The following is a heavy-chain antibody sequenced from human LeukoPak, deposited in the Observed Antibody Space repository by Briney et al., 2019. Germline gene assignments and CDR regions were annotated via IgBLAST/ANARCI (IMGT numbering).Heavy chain of an antibody. CDR3: AIIASAGTFDY. CDR2: FDPQDRET. D-gene: IGHD6-13*01. V-gene: IGHV1-24*01. Sequence: ASVKVSCKVSGHTLTEIAMHWVRQAPGEGLEWMGGFDPQDRETVYAQKFQGRVTMTEDTSTDTAFMELSGLRSEDTALYYCAIIASAGTFDYWGQGALVTVSS. CDR1: GHTLTEIA. J-gene: IGHJ4*02.